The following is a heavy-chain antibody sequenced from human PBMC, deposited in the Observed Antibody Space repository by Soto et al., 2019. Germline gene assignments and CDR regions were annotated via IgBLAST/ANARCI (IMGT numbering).Heavy chain of an antibody. CDR1: GFTFSSYA. CDR3: AIASTVPTVTTIVY. CDR2: ISGSGGST. J-gene: IGHJ4*02. V-gene: IGHV3-23*01. D-gene: IGHD4-17*01. Sequence: EVQLLESGGGLVQPGGSLRLSCAASGFTFSSYAMSWVRQAPGNGLEWVSAISGSGGSTYYADSVKGRFTISRDNSKNTLYLQMNSLRAEDTAVYYCAIASTVPTVTTIVYWGQGTLVTVSS.